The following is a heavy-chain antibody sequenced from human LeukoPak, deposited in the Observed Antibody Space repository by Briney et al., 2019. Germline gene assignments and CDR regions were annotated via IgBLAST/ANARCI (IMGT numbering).Heavy chain of an antibody. CDR2: IYTSGST. CDR3: ARDVGDFWSGYYTDYYYYMDV. V-gene: IGHV4-4*07. CDR1: GGSISSYY. Sequence: SETLSLTCTVSGGSISSYYCSWIRQPAGKVLEWIGRIYTSGSTNYNPSLKSRGTMSVDTSKHQFCLQMSSVSAADTAVYYCARDVGDFWSGYYTDYYYYMDVWGKGTTVTVS. J-gene: IGHJ6*03. D-gene: IGHD3-3*01.